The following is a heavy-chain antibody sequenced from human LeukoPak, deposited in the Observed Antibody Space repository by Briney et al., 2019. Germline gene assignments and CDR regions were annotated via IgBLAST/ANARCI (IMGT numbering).Heavy chain of an antibody. V-gene: IGHV3-30*18. Sequence: GGSLRLSCAASGFTFSSYSMEWVRQTPGKGLEWVGIMSNSGENTFYGEAVKGRFTISRDNSQNTLYLQMNSLRPEDTAVYYCAKGGASVTRYVDYWGQGTLVTVSS. D-gene: IGHD4-17*01. CDR1: GFTFSSYS. CDR2: MSNSGENT. J-gene: IGHJ4*02. CDR3: AKGGASVTRYVDY.